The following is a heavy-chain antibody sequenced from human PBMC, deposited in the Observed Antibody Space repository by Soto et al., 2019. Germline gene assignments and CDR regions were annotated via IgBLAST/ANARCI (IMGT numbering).Heavy chain of an antibody. J-gene: IGHJ5*02. CDR3: ARDRVYGSGNNGYWFDP. D-gene: IGHD3-10*01. Sequence: GASVKVSCKASGYTFTSYAMHWVRQAPGQRLEWMGWINAGNGNTKYSQKFQGRVTITRDTSASTAYMELSSLRSEDTAVSYCARDRVYGSGNNGYWFDPWGQRTLVTVSA. CDR1: GYTFTSYA. CDR2: INAGNGNT. V-gene: IGHV1-3*01.